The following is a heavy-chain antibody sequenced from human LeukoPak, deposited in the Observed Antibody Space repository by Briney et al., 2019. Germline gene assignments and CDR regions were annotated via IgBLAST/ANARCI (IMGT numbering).Heavy chain of an antibody. CDR2: TRDDGYT. CDR3: AQSTASYRAHGY. J-gene: IGHJ4*02. D-gene: IGHD2/OR15-2a*01. CDR1: GCSITGRDW. Sequence: SETLSLTCAVSGCSITGRDWWDWVRQPAGKGLEWIGETRDDGYTNYNPSLKIQVTISVGRSKNQFSLNLNSVTAADTAVYYCAQSTASYRAHGYWGQGILVTVSS. V-gene: IGHV4-4*02.